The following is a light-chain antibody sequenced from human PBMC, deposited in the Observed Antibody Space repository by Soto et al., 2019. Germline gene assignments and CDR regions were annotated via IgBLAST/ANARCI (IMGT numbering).Light chain of an antibody. J-gene: IGLJ3*02. Sequence: QSALTQPRSVSGSPGQSVTISCTGTSSDVGDYNYVSWYQQYPGKAPKLVIYDVSKRPSGVPDRFSGSKSGNTASLTISGLQVGDGADYYCCSFEGSYSFWGFGGGTKPTAL. CDR3: CSFEGSYSFWG. CDR1: SSDVGDYNY. V-gene: IGLV2-11*01. CDR2: DVS.